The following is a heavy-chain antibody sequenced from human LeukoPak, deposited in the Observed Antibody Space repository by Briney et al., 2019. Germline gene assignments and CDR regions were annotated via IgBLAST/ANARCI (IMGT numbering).Heavy chain of an antibody. V-gene: IGHV5-51*01. CDR3: AIPPGYCGNDCSFDH. CDR2: IYPGDYET. J-gene: IGHJ4*02. Sequence: GESLKISCERSGYSFSNYWIGWVRQMPGKGLEWMGIIYPGDYETRYSPSFQGLVTISVDKSISTAYLQWSSLKASDTAMYYCAIPPGYCGNDCSFDHWGQGTLVTVSS. D-gene: IGHD2-21*02. CDR1: GYSFSNYW.